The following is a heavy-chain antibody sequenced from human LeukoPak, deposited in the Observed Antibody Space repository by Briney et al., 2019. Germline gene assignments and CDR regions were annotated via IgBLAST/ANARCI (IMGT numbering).Heavy chain of an antibody. CDR2: IKNDGTVK. Sequence: PGGSLTLSCAASGFTFSYHWMTWVRQAPGKGLEWVANIKNDGTVKNYVDSVKGRFTISRDNAKNSLYLQMNSLRAEDTGVYYCAKDSXSXGDYWGQGVLVTVSS. CDR1: GFTFSYHW. CDR3: AKDSXSXGDY. J-gene: IGHJ4*02. V-gene: IGHV3-7*01.